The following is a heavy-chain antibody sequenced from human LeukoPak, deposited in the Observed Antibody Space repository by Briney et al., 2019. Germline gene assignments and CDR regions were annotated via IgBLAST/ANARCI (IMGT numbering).Heavy chain of an antibody. V-gene: IGHV3-48*01. D-gene: IGHD3-3*01. CDR3: AREDQRYDFWSGYYDFDY. CDR1: GFTFSSYS. J-gene: IGHJ4*02. CDR2: ISSSSSSTI. Sequence: GGSLRLSCAASGFTFSSYSMNWVRQAPGKGLEWVSYISSSSSSTIYYADSVKGRFTISRDNAKNSLYLQMNSLRAEDTAVYYCAREDQRYDFWSGYYDFDYWGQGTLVTVSS.